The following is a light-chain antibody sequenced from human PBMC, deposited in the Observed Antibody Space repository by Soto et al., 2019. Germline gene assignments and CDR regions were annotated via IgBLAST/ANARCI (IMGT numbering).Light chain of an antibody. J-gene: IGKJ1*01. V-gene: IGKV1-27*01. CDR3: HKYNSALST. CDR1: QGISNY. CDR2: AAS. Sequence: DIQMTQSPSSLSASVGDRVTITCRASQGISNYLAWYQQKPGKVPKLLIYAASTLQSGVPSRFSGSGSGTDFTLTIISLQPEDVAPYYCHKYNSALSTFGQGTKVEIK.